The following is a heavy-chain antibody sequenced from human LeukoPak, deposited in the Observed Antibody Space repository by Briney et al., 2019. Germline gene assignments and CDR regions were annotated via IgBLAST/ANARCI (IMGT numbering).Heavy chain of an antibody. V-gene: IGHV7-4-1*02. CDR3: ARQRDYGDSIYSRYFDF. D-gene: IGHD4-17*01. CDR1: GYTFTTYA. J-gene: IGHJ4*02. CDR2: INTNTGNP. Sequence: ASVKVSCKASGYTFTTYAMNWVRQAPGQGLEWMGWINTNTGNPTYAQGFTGRFVFSLDTSVSTAYLQISSLKAEDTAVYYCARQRDYGDSIYSRYFDFWGREIWSPSPQ.